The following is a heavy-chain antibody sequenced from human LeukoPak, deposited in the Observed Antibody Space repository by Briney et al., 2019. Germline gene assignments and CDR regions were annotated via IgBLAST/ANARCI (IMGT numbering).Heavy chain of an antibody. V-gene: IGHV3-66*01. Sequence: GGSLRLSCAASGFTVSSNYMSWVRQAPGKGLEWVSVIYSGGSTYYADSVKGRFTISRDNSKNTLYLQTNSLRAEDTAVYYCARGMTTVTNDAFDIWGQGTMVTVSS. CDR1: GFTVSSNY. CDR3: ARGMTTVTNDAFDI. CDR2: IYSGGST. D-gene: IGHD4-17*01. J-gene: IGHJ3*02.